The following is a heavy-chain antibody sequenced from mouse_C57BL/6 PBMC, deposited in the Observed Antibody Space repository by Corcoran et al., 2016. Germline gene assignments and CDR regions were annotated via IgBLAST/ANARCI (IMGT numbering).Heavy chain of an antibody. CDR2: IYPTSGNT. CDR3: ARRLPQTMDY. V-gene: IGHV1-81*01. Sequence: QVQLQQSGAELARPGASVKLSCKASGYTFTSYGISWVKQRTGQGLEWIGEIYPTSGNTYYNEKFKGKATLTADKSSNTAYMELRSLTSEDSAVYFCARRLPQTMDYWGQGTSVTVSS. D-gene: IGHD6-1*01. CDR1: GYTFTSYG. J-gene: IGHJ4*01.